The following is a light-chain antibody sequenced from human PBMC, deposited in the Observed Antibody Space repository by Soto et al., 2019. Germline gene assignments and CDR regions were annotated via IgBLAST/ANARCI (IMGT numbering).Light chain of an antibody. CDR2: AAS. V-gene: IGKV1D-16*01. CDR3: QHYNSYSEA. Sequence: DIQMTQSPSSVSASAGDRVTITFRASQVISSWLAWYQQKPGKAPKLLIYAASSLQSGAPSRFSGSGSGTDFTLTISSLQPDDFATYYCQHYNSYSEAFGQGTKVDIK. CDR1: QVISSW. J-gene: IGKJ1*01.